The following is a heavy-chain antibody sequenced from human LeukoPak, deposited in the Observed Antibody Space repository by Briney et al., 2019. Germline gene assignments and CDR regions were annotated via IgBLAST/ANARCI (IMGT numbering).Heavy chain of an antibody. CDR1: GFTFRSYA. V-gene: IGHV3-23*01. CDR3: AKDRWASSWFSKGFDY. Sequence: GGSLRLSCGASGFTFRSYAMSWVRQAPGKGLEWLSAISGSGGYTYFADSVKGRFTISSDISKNTLHLHLNSLRVEDTATYYCAKDRWASSWFSKGFDYWGQGTLLTVSS. D-gene: IGHD6-13*01. J-gene: IGHJ4*02. CDR2: ISGSGGYT.